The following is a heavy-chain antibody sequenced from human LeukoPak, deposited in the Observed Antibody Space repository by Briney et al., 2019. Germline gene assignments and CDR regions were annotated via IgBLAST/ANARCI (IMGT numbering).Heavy chain of an antibody. J-gene: IGHJ4*02. V-gene: IGHV4-59*01. CDR1: GGFISTYY. CDR3: ARDRYSYGF. Sequence: SETLSFTGTVSGGFISTYYWSWIRQPPGKGLEWIGFISYSGSTYHNPSLKSRVTMSVDTSKNQFSLNLRSVTAADTAVYYCARDRYSYGFWGQGILVTVSS. CDR2: ISYSGST. D-gene: IGHD5-18*01.